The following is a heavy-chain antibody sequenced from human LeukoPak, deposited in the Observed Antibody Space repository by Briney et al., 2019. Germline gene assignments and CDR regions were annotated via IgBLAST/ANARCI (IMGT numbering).Heavy chain of an antibody. CDR2: IISILGIA. CDR3: AREVRSTLATSEVYFDY. CDR1: GGTFSSYA. V-gene: IGHV1-69*04. D-gene: IGHD5-12*01. Sequence: GASVKVSCKASGGTFSSYAISWVRQAPGQGLEWMGRIISILGIAKSAQKFQGRVTITADKSTSTAYMELSSLRPEDTAVCYCAREVRSTLATSEVYFDYWGQGTLVTVSS. J-gene: IGHJ4*02.